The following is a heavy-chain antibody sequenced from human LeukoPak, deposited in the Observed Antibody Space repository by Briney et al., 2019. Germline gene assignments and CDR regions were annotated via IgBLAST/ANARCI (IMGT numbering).Heavy chain of an antibody. V-gene: IGHV4-39*07. J-gene: IGHJ6*03. CDR2: IFYSGST. CDR3: ARAARGDYYYYYMDV. D-gene: IGHD6-6*01. Sequence: SETLSLTCTVSGGSISTSNYYWRWIRQPPGKGLEWIGNIFYSGSTYYSPSLKSRVTISLDTSRNQFSLKLSSVTAADTAVYYCARAARGDYYYYYMDVWGKGTTVTVSS. CDR1: GGSISTSNYY.